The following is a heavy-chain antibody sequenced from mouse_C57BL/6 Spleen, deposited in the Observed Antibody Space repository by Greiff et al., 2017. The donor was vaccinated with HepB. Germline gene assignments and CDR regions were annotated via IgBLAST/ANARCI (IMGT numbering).Heavy chain of an antibody. J-gene: IGHJ1*03. CDR2: INPPDSET. V-gene: IGHV1-52*01. CDR1: ASTFTSSW. CDR3: ARLSRIYDGYYEWYFDV. Sequence: QVQLQQPGAELVGPGSSVKLSCKASASTFTSSWMHWVRQGPLQGLEWIGNINPPDSETHYNQKFKDKPTLTVDKSSSTAYMQLRSLTSEDSAVYYCARLSRIYDGYYEWYFDVWGTGTTVTVSS. D-gene: IGHD2-3*01.